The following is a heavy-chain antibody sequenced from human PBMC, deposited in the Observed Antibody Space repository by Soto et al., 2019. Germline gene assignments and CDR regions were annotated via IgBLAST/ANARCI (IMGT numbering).Heavy chain of an antibody. CDR3: ARPDCTQDAGYHTYDI. CDR2: IKPRDSGV. J-gene: IGHJ3*02. Sequence: PGESLTIFRKGVDYRDYAYWIGWGSEMAGKFLEWMGVIKPRDSGVKYSPPFEGQVTISADKSINTAFLKCRSLKASDTAMYYCARPDCTQDAGYHTYDICGQGTMVT. CDR1: DYRDYAYW. V-gene: IGHV5-51*01. D-gene: IGHD2-8*01.